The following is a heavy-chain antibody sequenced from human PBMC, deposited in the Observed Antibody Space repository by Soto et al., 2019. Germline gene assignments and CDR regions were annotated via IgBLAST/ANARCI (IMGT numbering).Heavy chain of an antibody. V-gene: IGHV4-59*01. Sequence: SETLSLTCTVSGGSISSYYWSWIRQPPGKGLEWIGYIYYSGSTNYNPSLKSRVTISVDTSKNQFSLKLSSVTAADTAVYYCSRNLLGFCFSTSCLDYYYYYMDVWGKGNTVTVSS. CDR1: GGSISSYY. J-gene: IGHJ6*03. CDR2: IYYSGST. D-gene: IGHD2-2*01. CDR3: SRNLLGFCFSTSCLDYYYYYMDV.